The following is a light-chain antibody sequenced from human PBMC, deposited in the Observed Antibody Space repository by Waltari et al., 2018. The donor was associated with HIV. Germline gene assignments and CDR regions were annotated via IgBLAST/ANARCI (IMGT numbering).Light chain of an antibody. Sequence: QSALTQPASVSGSPGQSITISCTGTSSDVGASTYVSWYHQHPGKAPKLMLYDVSNRPSGVSNRFSGSKSGNTGSLTISGLQAEDEADYYCSSYTSSSTLVFGGGTKLTVL. J-gene: IGLJ2*01. V-gene: IGLV2-14*01. CDR3: SSYTSSSTLV. CDR1: SSDVGASTY. CDR2: DVS.